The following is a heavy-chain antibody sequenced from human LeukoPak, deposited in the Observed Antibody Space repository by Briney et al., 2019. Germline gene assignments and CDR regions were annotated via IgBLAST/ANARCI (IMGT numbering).Heavy chain of an antibody. Sequence: GGSLRLSCAASGSTFSIYSMNWVRQAPGKGLEWVSSISSSSSFIYYADSVKGRFTISRDNAKNSLYLQMNSLRAEDTAVYYCARAMSTFGGVRNYFDSWGQGTLVTVSS. D-gene: IGHD3-16*01. CDR2: ISSSSSFI. J-gene: IGHJ4*02. CDR1: GSTFSIYS. CDR3: ARAMSTFGGVRNYFDS. V-gene: IGHV3-21*01.